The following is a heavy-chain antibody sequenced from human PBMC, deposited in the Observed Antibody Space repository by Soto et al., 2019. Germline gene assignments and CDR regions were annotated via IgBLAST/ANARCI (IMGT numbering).Heavy chain of an antibody. D-gene: IGHD2-2*01. CDR2: IIPIFGTA. V-gene: IGHV1-69*13. J-gene: IGHJ6*02. CDR3: ARESIVVVPAAMTEDYYYYGMDV. CDR1: GGTFSSYA. Sequence: ASVKVSCKASGGTFSSYAISWVRQAPGQGLEWMGGIIPIFGTANYAQKFQGRVTITADESTSTAYMELSSLRSEDTAVYYCARESIVVVPAAMTEDYYYYGMDVWGQGTTVTVSS.